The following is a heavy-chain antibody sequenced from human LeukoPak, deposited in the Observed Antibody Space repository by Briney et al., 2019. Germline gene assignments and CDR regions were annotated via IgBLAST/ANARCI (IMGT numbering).Heavy chain of an antibody. CDR1: GFTFSSYA. Sequence: GGSLRLSCAASGFTFSSYAMHWARQAPGKGLEWVAVISYDGSNKYYADSVEGRFTISRDNSKNTLYLQMNSLRAEDTAVYYCARLESGGDCPWGQGTLVTVSS. CDR2: ISYDGSNK. CDR3: ARLESGGDCP. J-gene: IGHJ5*02. D-gene: IGHD2-21*02. V-gene: IGHV3-30-3*01.